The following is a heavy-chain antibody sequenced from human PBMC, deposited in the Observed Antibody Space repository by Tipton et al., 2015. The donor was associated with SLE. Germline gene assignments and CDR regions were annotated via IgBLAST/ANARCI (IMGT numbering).Heavy chain of an antibody. CDR1: GGSFSGYY. CDR3: ASGIAVAGIGY. V-gene: IGHV4-34*01. D-gene: IGHD6-19*01. J-gene: IGHJ4*02. Sequence: TLSLTCAVYGGSFSGYYWSWIRQPPGKGLEWIGEINHSGSTNYNPPLKSRVTISVDTSKNQFSLKLSSVTAADTAVYYCASGIAVAGIGYWGQGTLVTVSS. CDR2: INHSGST.